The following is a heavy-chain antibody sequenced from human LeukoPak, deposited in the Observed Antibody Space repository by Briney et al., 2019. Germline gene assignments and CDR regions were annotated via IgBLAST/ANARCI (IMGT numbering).Heavy chain of an antibody. CDR3: AKVRYDSSGFQSPYFDH. J-gene: IGHJ4*02. V-gene: IGHV3-23*01. Sequence: GGSLRLSCAASGFTFTSYSMNWVRQAPGKGLEWVSTISGGGGSTYYADSVKGRFTISRDNSKNTLYLQVNSLRAEDTAVYYCAKVRYDSSGFQSPYFDHWGQGTLVTVSS. D-gene: IGHD3-22*01. CDR1: GFTFTSYS. CDR2: ISGGGGST.